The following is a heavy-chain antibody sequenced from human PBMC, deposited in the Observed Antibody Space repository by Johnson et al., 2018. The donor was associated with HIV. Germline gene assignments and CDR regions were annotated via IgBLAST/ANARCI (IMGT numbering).Heavy chain of an antibody. CDR3: AKVGGTTILRDAFDI. CDR1: GFTFSSYA. CDR2: ISYDGSNE. D-gene: IGHD1-1*01. J-gene: IGHJ3*02. Sequence: QVLLVESGGGVVQPGRSLRLSCAASGFTFSSYAIHWVRQAPGKGLEWVAAISYDGSNEYYADSVKGRFTISRDNSKNTLYLQMNSLRAEDTAVYYCAKVGGTTILRDAFDIWGQGTMVTVSS. V-gene: IGHV3-30-3*01.